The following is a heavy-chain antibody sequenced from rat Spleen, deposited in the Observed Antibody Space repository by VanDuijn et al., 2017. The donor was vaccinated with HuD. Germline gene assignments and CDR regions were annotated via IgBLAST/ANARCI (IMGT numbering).Heavy chain of an antibody. Sequence: QVQLKESGPGLVQPSQTLSLTCTVSGFSLISYSVHWIRQPPGKGLEWMGGIWGDGSTDYNSGRKSRLSISRDTSKSQVFLKMNSLQTEDTAMYFCATPRRDYYYDGSYYSYFDHWGQGVMVTVSS. CDR1: GFSLISYS. CDR3: ATPRRDYYYDGSYYSYFDH. J-gene: IGHJ2*01. D-gene: IGHD1-12*02. V-gene: IGHV2-1*01. CDR2: IWGDGST.